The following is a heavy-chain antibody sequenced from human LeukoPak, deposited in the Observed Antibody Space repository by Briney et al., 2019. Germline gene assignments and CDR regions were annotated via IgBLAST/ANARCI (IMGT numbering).Heavy chain of an antibody. V-gene: IGHV3-66*02. J-gene: IGHJ4*02. CDR2: IYSGGST. Sequence: PGGSLRLSCAASGFTVSSNYMSWVRQAPGKGLEWVSVIYSGGSTYYADSVKGRFTISRDNSKNTLYLQMNSLRAEDPAVYYCAREIMITLGGVIPTPYWGQGTLVTVSS. CDR1: GFTVSSNY. CDR3: AREIMITLGGVIPTPY. D-gene: IGHD3-16*02.